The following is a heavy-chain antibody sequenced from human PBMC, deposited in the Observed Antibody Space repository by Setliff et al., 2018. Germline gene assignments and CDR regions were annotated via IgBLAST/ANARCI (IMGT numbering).Heavy chain of an antibody. CDR1: GFRFSDLY. CDR3: ARIKPFALDV. V-gene: IGHV3-7*01. CDR2: INQDGSGK. Sequence: GGSLRLSCAASGFRFSDLYMSWVRQGPGKGLEWVANINQDGSGKFYVDSVKGRFTITSDNGENSLYLQTNPLRAEDPAVYSCARIKPFALDVWGQGTTVTVSS. J-gene: IGHJ6*02.